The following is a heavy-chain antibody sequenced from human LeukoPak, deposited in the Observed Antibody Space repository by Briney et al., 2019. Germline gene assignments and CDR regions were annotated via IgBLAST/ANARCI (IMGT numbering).Heavy chain of an antibody. Sequence: SQTLSLTCTVSGGSISRSSYYWSWIRQPAGKGLEWIGRIYTSGSTKYNPSLKSRVTISVDTSKNQFSLRLSSVTAADTAVYYCARTTEAHSWRTRYYDYYMDVWGKGTTVTVSS. CDR1: GGSISRSSYY. CDR2: IYTSGST. CDR3: ARTTEAHSWRTRYYDYYMDV. D-gene: IGHD6-13*01. V-gene: IGHV4-61*02. J-gene: IGHJ6*03.